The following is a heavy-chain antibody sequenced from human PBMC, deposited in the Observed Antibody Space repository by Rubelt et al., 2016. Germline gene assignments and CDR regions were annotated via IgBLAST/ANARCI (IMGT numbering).Heavy chain of an antibody. CDR2: IFVSGAT. V-gene: IGHV3-23*01. Sequence: EVQLLESGGGMVQPGGSLRLSCAASKFTFSNYAMAWVRQTPGKGLEWVSSIFVSGATYYIDSVRGRFTISRDNSKNTLYMQMNSLRAVDTAPYYCAGDPCSVDWLPYYLDYWGRGTLVTVSS. CDR3: AGDPCSVDWLPYYLDY. J-gene: IGHJ4*02. CDR1: KFTFSNYA. D-gene: IGHD3/OR15-3a*01.